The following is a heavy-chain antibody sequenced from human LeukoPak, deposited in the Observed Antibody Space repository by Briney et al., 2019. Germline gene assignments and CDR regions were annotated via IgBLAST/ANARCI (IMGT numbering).Heavy chain of an antibody. J-gene: IGHJ4*02. CDR2: IYHSGST. CDR3: TRPYYYDSSGSPDY. D-gene: IGHD3-22*01. Sequence: PSESLSLTCTVSGYSISSGYYWGWIQQPPGKGLEWIGNIYHSGSTYYNPSLKSRVTISVDTSKNQFSLKLSSVTAADTAVYYCTRPYYYDSSGSPDYWGQGTLVTVSS. CDR1: GYSISSGYY. V-gene: IGHV4-38-2*02.